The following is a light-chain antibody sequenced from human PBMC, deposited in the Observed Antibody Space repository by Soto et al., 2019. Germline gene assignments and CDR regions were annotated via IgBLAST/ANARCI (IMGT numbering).Light chain of an antibody. CDR2: DNN. Sequence: QSVLTQPPSVSAAPGQKVTISCSGGSSNTGNNYVSWYQQVPGTAPKLLIYDNNKRDPEIPDRFSASKSGTSATLVITGLQTGDEADYYCGTWDSSLSAAVFGGGTKLTVL. CDR3: GTWDSSLSAAV. J-gene: IGLJ2*01. V-gene: IGLV1-51*01. CDR1: SSNTGNNY.